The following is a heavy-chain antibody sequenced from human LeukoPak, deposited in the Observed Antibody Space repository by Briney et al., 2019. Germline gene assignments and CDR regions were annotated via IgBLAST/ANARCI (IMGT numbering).Heavy chain of an antibody. J-gene: IGHJ3*02. CDR2: INPNGGGT. D-gene: IGHD6-13*01. V-gene: IGHV1-2*02. CDR1: GPTFTGYY. CDR3: AKVIAGTVAFDI. Sequence: ASQTVSCKASGPTFTGYYIHCVRQAPGQGLEWMGWINPNGGGTNYIQKFQGRVTMSRDTSISTAYMELSRLRSDDTAIYYCAKVIAGTVAFDIWGQGTMVTVSS.